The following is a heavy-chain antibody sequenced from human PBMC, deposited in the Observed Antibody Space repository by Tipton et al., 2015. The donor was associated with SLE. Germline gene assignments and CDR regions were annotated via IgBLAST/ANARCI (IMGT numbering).Heavy chain of an antibody. CDR2: ISSSGSTI. D-gene: IGHD3-3*01. CDR1: GFTFSSYE. J-gene: IGHJ2*01. CDR3: ARDDYDFWSGYYTGALWYFDR. Sequence: SLRLSCAASGFTFSSYEMNWVRQAPGKGLEWVSYISSSGSTIYYADSVKGRFTISRDNAKNSLYLQMNSLRAEDTAVYYRARDDYDFWSGYYTGALWYFDRWGRGTLVTVSS. V-gene: IGHV3-48*03.